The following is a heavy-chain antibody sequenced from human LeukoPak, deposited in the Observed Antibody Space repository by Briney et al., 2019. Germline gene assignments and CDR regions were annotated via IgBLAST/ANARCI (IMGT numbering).Heavy chain of an antibody. CDR1: GFTVSSNY. D-gene: IGHD3-3*02. V-gene: IGHV3-53*01. CDR2: IYSGGST. Sequence: PGGSLRLSCAASGFTVSSNYMSWVRQAPGKGLEWVSVIYSGGSTYYADSVKGRFTISRDNSKNTLYLQMDSLRADDTAVYYCAKAAFSRTSYFDYWGQGTLVTASS. CDR3: AKAAFSRTSYFDY. J-gene: IGHJ4*02.